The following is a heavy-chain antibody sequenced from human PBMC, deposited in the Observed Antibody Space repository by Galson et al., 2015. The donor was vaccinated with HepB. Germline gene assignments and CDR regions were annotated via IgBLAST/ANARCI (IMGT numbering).Heavy chain of an antibody. D-gene: IGHD1-26*01. Sequence: SVKVSCKVSGYTLTELSMHWVRQAPGKGLEWMGGFDPEDGETIYAQKFQGRVTMTEDTSTDTAYMELSSLRSEDTAVYYCATDSPLDHSGSYLSIWGQGTLVTVSS. J-gene: IGHJ4*02. V-gene: IGHV1-24*01. CDR1: GYTLTELS. CDR2: FDPEDGET. CDR3: ATDSPLDHSGSYLSI.